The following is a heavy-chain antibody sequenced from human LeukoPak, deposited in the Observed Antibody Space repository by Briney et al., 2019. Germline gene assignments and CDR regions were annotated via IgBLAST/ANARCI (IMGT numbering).Heavy chain of an antibody. V-gene: IGHV3-7*01. J-gene: IGHJ4*02. CDR3: ARVSYGDYDFDY. CDR1: GFAFNTYW. Sequence: GGSLRLSCAASGFAFNTYWIHWVRQAPGKGLEWVANIKQDGSEKYYVDSVKGRFTISRDNAKNSLYLQMNSLRAEDTAVYYCARVSYGDYDFDYWGQGTLVTVSS. D-gene: IGHD4-17*01. CDR2: IKQDGSEK.